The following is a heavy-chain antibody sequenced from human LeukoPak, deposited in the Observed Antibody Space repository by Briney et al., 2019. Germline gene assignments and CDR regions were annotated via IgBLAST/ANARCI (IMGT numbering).Heavy chain of an antibody. D-gene: IGHD3-22*01. CDR3: AREEYYDSSGYGDFDY. J-gene: IGHJ4*02. CDR2: INPNSGGT. V-gene: IGHV1-2*02. CDR1: GYTFTGYY. Sequence: ASVKVSCKASGYTFTGYYVHWVRQAPGQGLEWMGWINPNSGGTNYAQKFQGRVTMTRDTSISTAYMELSRLRSDDTAVYYCAREEYYDSSGYGDFDYWGQGTLVTVSS.